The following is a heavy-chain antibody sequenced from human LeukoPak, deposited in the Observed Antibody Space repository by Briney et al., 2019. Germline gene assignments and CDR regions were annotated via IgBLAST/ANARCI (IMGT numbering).Heavy chain of an antibody. CDR2: SYPGDSDT. Sequence: GESLKISCKGSGYSFTSYWIGWVRQMPGKRLERMGISYPGDSDTRYSPSFQGQVTISADKSISTAYLQWSSLKASDTAMYYCARHTTPKSYYYDSSGYTDYWGQGTLVTVSS. CDR1: GYSFTSYW. CDR3: ARHTTPKSYYYDSSGYTDY. D-gene: IGHD3-22*01. V-gene: IGHV5-51*01. J-gene: IGHJ4*02.